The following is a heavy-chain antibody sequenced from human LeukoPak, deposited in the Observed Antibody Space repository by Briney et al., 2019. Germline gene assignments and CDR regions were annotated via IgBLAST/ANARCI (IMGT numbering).Heavy chain of an antibody. J-gene: IGHJ4*02. CDR3: TRGDPSDY. CDR2: IIESGNDK. V-gene: IGHV3-23*01. Sequence: GGSLRLSCAASGFSFGTFAMSWVRQAPGKGLEWVSGIIESGNDKHYADSVKGRFTISRDNFKDTLYLQMNSLRADDTAVYYCTRGDPSDYWGQGTLVTVSS. CDR1: GFSFGTFA.